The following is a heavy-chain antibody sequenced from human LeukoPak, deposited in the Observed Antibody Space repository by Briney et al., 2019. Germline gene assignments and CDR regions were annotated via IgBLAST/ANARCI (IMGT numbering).Heavy chain of an antibody. D-gene: IGHD4-17*01. J-gene: IGHJ4*02. Sequence: SETLSLTCAVSGGSISSGSWWGWIRPPPGKGLERIGEIHHSGSTNYNPSLKSLVALSEDKAKIQLSLSLTSVTASDTALYYFARGGDYRFDYWGQGTLVTVSS. CDR3: ARGGDYRFDY. CDR2: IHHSGST. CDR1: GGSISSGSW. V-gene: IGHV4-4*02.